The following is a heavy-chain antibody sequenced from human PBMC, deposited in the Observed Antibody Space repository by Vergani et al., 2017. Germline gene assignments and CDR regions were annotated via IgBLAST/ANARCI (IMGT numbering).Heavy chain of an antibody. CDR3: ARGPPQNYYDSSGYYAGY. V-gene: IGHV3-23*01. Sequence: EVQLLESGGGLVQPGGSLRLSCAASGFTFSSYAMSWVRQAPGKGLEWVSAISGSGGSTYYADSVKGRFTISRDNSKNTLYLQMNSLRAEDTAVYYCARGPPQNYYDSSGYYAGYWGQGTLVTVSS. J-gene: IGHJ4*02. CDR2: ISGSGGST. CDR1: GFTFSSYA. D-gene: IGHD3-22*01.